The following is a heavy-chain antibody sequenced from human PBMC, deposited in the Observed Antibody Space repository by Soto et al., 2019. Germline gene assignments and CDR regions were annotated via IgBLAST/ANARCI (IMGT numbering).Heavy chain of an antibody. CDR3: ARGPDYYYDSSGYYTWDFDY. Sequence: SETLSLTCTVSGGSISSGGYYWSWIRQHPGKGLEWIGYIYYSGSTYYNPSLKSRVTISVDTSKNQFSLKLSSVTAADTAVYYCARGPDYYYDSSGYYTWDFDYWGQGTLVTVSS. V-gene: IGHV4-31*03. CDR1: GGSISSGGYY. CDR2: IYYSGST. D-gene: IGHD3-22*01. J-gene: IGHJ4*02.